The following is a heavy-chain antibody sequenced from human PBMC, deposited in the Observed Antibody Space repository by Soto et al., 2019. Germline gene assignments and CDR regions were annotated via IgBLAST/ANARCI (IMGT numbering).Heavy chain of an antibody. Sequence: ASAKASCKASGDTFTAHYIHCVRQAPGQEFEGMGWINPYSGGTTSPQKRQRRVSRTSDTPRNTDYMTLTQLTSDETAVDYCAGDLAQGGGNTCFTYWGKGTLVTVS. CDR2: INPYSGGT. V-gene: IGHV1-2*02. CDR3: AGDLAQGGGNTCFTY. J-gene: IGHJ4*02. CDR1: GDTFTAHY. D-gene: IGHD1-1*01.